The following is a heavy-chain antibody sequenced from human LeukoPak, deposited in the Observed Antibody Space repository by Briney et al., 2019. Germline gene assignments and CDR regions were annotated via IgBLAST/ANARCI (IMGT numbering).Heavy chain of an antibody. V-gene: IGHV3-23*01. D-gene: IGHD3-9*01. CDR1: GFTFTNYA. Sequence: GGSLRLSCAASGFTFTNYAMYWVRQAPGKGLEWVSAVSGRDDSTYYADSVKGRFTISRDTSKNTLFLQMNSLRAEDTAVYYCARWGDYDILTCYYYPDYWGQGTLVTVSS. CDR2: VSGRDDST. CDR3: ARWGDYDILTCYYYPDY. J-gene: IGHJ4*02.